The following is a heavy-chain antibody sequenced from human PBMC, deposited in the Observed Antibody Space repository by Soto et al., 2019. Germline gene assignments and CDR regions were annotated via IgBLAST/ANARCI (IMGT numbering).Heavy chain of an antibody. CDR2: TYYGSNWRH. CDR3: ARGVAGSGFDL. D-gene: IGHD6-19*01. Sequence: SQTLSLTCAISGDSVSSNTAAWNWIRSSPSRGLEWLGRTYYGSNWRHDYAVSVRSRITVNPDTSKNHFSLQLNSVTPDDTAVYYCARGVAGSGFDLWGQGTLVTVSP. J-gene: IGHJ4*02. CDR1: GDSVSSNTAA. V-gene: IGHV6-1*01.